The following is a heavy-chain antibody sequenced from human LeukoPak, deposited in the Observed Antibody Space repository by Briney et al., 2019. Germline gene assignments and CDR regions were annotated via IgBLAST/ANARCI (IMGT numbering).Heavy chain of an antibody. V-gene: IGHV4-4*07. CDR2: IYTSGST. J-gene: IGHJ4*02. CDR3: ASSIFGVVPPAH. CDR1: GGSISSYY. D-gene: IGHD3-3*01. Sequence: SETLSLTCTVSGGSISSYYWSWIRQPAGKGLEWIGRIYTSGSTTYNPSLKSRVTMSVDTSKNQFSLKLSSVTAADTAVYYCASSIFGVVPPAHWGQGTLVTVSS.